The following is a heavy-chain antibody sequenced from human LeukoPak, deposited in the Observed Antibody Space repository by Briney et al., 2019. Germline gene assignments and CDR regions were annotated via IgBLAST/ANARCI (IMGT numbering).Heavy chain of an antibody. J-gene: IGHJ4*02. CDR3: ASTYYYDSSGYYIGY. Sequence: PSETLSLTCTVSGGSISSYYWSWIRQPPGKGLEWIGYIYYSGSTNYNPSLKSRVTISVDTSKNQFSLKLSSVTAADTAVYHCASTYYYDSSGYYIGYWGQGTLVTVSS. CDR1: GGSISSYY. V-gene: IGHV4-59*01. D-gene: IGHD3-22*01. CDR2: IYYSGST.